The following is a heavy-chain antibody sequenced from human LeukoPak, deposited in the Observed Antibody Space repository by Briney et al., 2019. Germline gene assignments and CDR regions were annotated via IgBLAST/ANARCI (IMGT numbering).Heavy chain of an antibody. Sequence: PSETLSLTCAVYGGSFSGYYWSWIRQPLGKGLEWIGEINHSGSTNYNPSLKSRVTISVDTSKNQFSLKLSSVTAADTAVYYCARSPGYCSCGSCYFPFDYWGQGTLVTVSS. CDR3: ARSPGYCSCGSCYFPFDY. J-gene: IGHJ4*02. V-gene: IGHV4-34*01. CDR2: INHSGST. D-gene: IGHD2-15*01. CDR1: GGSFSGYY.